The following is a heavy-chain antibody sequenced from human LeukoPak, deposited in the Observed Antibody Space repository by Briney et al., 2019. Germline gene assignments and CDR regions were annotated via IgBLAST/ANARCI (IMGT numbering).Heavy chain of an antibody. J-gene: IGHJ6*03. V-gene: IGHV1-46*01. D-gene: IGHD2-2*01. CDR3: ARGYCSSTSCYANYYYYYMDV. CDR2: INPSGGST. CDR1: GYTFTSYY. Sequence: ASVKVSCKASGYTFTSYYMHWVRQAPGQGLEWMGIINPSGGSTSYAQKLQGRVTMTRDMSTSTVYMELSSLRSADTAVYYCARGYCSSTSCYANYYYYYMDVWGKGTTVTVSS.